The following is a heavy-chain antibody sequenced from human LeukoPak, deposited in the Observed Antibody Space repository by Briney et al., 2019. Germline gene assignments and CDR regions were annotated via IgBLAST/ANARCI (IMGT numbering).Heavy chain of an antibody. CDR2: ISATGGST. CDR3: AKLSTAVASTANDY. Sequence: PGGSLRLSCAASGFTFSNAWMSWVRQAPGRGLEWVSVISATGGSTYYADSVKGRFIISRDNFKNTLYLQMNSLRAEDTAVYYCAKLSTAVASTANDYWGQGTLVTVSS. D-gene: IGHD6-19*01. CDR1: GFTFSNAW. V-gene: IGHV3-23*01. J-gene: IGHJ4*02.